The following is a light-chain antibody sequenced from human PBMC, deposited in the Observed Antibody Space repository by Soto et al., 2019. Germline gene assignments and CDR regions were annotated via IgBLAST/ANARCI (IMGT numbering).Light chain of an antibody. Sequence: DIQLTQSPSFLSASVGDRVTITCRASQGISSYLAWYQQKPGKAPKLLIYAASTLQSGVPSRFSGSGSGTEFTLTISSLQPEDFATDYCQQLNSLFTFGPGTKVDIK. CDR1: QGISSY. CDR3: QQLNSLFT. CDR2: AAS. J-gene: IGKJ3*01. V-gene: IGKV1-9*01.